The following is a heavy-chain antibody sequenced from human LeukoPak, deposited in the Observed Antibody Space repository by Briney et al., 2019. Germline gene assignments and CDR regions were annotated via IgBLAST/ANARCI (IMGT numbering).Heavy chain of an antibody. Sequence: GGSLRLSCVAYGFTLTDYYMSWIRQAPGRGLEWVSDISGSGRNVYYGNSVKGRFTISRDNAKNSLYLQMNNLRAEDTAVYYCARSIGYYYTMDVWGQGTTVTVSS. CDR3: ARSIGYYYTMDV. CDR2: ISGSGRNV. J-gene: IGHJ6*02. V-gene: IGHV3-11*01. D-gene: IGHD3-22*01. CDR1: GFTLTDYY.